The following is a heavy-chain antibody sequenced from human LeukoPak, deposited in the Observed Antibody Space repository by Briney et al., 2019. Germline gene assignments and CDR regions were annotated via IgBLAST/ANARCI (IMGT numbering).Heavy chain of an antibody. CDR1: GDSVSSNSDA. CDR3: ARDPVGGSTIFDY. D-gene: IGHD1-26*01. Sequence: SQTLSLTCAVSGDSVSSNSDAWNWIRQSPSRGLEWLGRTYYRSKWYYDYAVAVKSRISINPDTSKNQFSLQLSSVTPEDTAVYYCARDPVGGSTIFDYWGQGTLVTVSS. J-gene: IGHJ4*02. CDR2: TYYRSKWYY. V-gene: IGHV6-1*01.